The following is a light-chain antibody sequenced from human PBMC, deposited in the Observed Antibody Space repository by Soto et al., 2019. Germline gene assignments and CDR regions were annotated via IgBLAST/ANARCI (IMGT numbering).Light chain of an antibody. CDR1: QSVSSSY. CDR2: GAS. Sequence: IVLTQSPGTLSLSPGERATLSCRANQSVSSSYLAWYQQKPGQAPRLLIYGASSRATGIPDRFSGSGSGTDFTLTISRLEPEDFAVYYCQQYGSSFTWTFGQGTKVDIK. CDR3: QQYGSSFTWT. V-gene: IGKV3-20*01. J-gene: IGKJ1*01.